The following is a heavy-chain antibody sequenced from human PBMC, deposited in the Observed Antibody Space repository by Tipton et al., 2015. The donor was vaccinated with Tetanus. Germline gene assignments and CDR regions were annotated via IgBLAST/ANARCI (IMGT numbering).Heavy chain of an antibody. CDR1: GGSTRDFY. D-gene: IGHD6-6*01. J-gene: IGHJ4*02. Sequence: RLVKPSENLSLNCTVSGGSTRDFYWTWIRQAAGKRLEWIGRIYTSRITIYNPSLKSRVSMSMDTSRNQFSLELSSVTAADTAVYYCARANNEYPKKGPFDSWGRGTLVLVSS. CDR3: ARANNEYPKKGPFDS. V-gene: IGHV4-4*07. CDR2: IYTSRIT.